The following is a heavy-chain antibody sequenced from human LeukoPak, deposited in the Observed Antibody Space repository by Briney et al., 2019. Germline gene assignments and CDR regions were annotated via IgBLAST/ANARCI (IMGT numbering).Heavy chain of an antibody. J-gene: IGHJ5*02. Sequence: SETLSLTCTVSGYSISSGYYWGWIRQPPGKGLEWVGSIYHSGSTYYNPSLKSRVTISVDTSKNQFSLKLSSVTAADTAVYYCARDRPYIVVVPAAIRYNWFDPWGQGTLVTVSS. D-gene: IGHD2-2*01. CDR1: GYSISSGYY. V-gene: IGHV4-38-2*02. CDR2: IYHSGST. CDR3: ARDRPYIVVVPAAIRYNWFDP.